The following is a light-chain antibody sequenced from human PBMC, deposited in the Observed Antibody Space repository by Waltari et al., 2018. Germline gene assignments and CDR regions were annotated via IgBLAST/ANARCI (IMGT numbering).Light chain of an antibody. V-gene: IGLV2-8*01. Sequence: QSALTQPPSASGSPGQSVTISCTGPSIDVGGYNYVSWYQHNPGKAPKLIIYEINKRPSGVPDRISGSKSDSTAALTVSGLQAEDEADYYCSSYAGLGIYVFGTGTKVTVL. CDR1: SIDVGGYNY. J-gene: IGLJ1*01. CDR3: SSYAGLGIYV. CDR2: EIN.